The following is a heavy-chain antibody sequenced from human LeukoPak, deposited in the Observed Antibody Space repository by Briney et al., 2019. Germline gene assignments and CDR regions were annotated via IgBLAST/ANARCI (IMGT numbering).Heavy chain of an antibody. Sequence: PGGSLRLSCAASGFTFSSYSMNWVRQAPGKGLEWVSYISSSSSTIYYADSVKGRFTISRDNAKNSLYLQMNSLRAEDTAVYYCARDVSDYYDSSGLDYWGQGTLVTVSS. J-gene: IGHJ4*02. CDR2: ISSSSSTI. V-gene: IGHV3-48*01. D-gene: IGHD3-22*01. CDR1: GFTFSSYS. CDR3: ARDVSDYYDSSGLDY.